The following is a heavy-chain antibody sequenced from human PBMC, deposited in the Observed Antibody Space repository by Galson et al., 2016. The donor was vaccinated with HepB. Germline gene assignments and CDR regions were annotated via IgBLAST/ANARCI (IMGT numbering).Heavy chain of an antibody. CDR3: ARDGGIPGAAFDI. Sequence: SLRLSCAASGFTFNNYGMHWVRQAPGKGLEWVAVISYDGSRKYYADSVKGRFTISRDNAKNSLYLQMNSLRDEDTAVYCCARDGGIPGAAFDIWGQGTMVTVSS. CDR2: ISYDGSRK. CDR1: GFTFNNYG. J-gene: IGHJ3*02. D-gene: IGHD3-16*01. V-gene: IGHV3-30*03.